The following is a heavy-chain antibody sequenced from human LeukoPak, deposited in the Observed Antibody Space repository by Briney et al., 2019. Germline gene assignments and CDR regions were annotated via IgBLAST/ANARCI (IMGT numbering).Heavy chain of an antibody. CDR3: AKRAVNYDSSGNDC. CDR1: GFTFSAYA. D-gene: IGHD3-22*01. V-gene: IGHV3-23*01. Sequence: GGSLRLSCAASGFTFSAYAMSWVRQARGKGLEWVSRIACSGGQSDYANSVKSRFPTSSDNTKSTLYLQMSDLRAEDTALYYGAKRAVNYDSSGNDCWGQGTLVTVSS. J-gene: IGHJ4*02. CDR2: IACSGGQS.